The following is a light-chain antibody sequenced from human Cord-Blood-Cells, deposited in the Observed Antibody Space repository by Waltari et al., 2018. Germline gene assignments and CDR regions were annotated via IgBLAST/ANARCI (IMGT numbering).Light chain of an antibody. V-gene: IGKV3-20*01. CDR2: GAS. J-gene: IGKJ2*01. CDR1: QSVSSSY. CDR3: QQYGSSLYT. Sequence: EFVLTQSPVTLSLSPGERATLSCRASQSVSSSYLAWYQQKPGQAPRLLIYGASSRATGIPDRFSGSGSGTDFTLTISRLEPEDFAVYYCQQYGSSLYTFGQGTKLEIK.